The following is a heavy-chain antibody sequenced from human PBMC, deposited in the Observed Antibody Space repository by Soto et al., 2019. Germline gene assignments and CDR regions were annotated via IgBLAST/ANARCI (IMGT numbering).Heavy chain of an antibody. V-gene: IGHV4-30-4*01. CDR2: IYYSGST. D-gene: IGHD6-13*01. J-gene: IGHJ1*01. CDR3: ASQTGYSRFFQH. CDR1: GGSISSGDYY. Sequence: SETLSLTCTVSGGSISSGDYYWSWIRQPPGKGLEWIGYIYYSGSTYYNPSLKSRVTISVDTSKNQFSLKLSSVTAADTAVYYCASQTGYSRFFQHWGQGTLVTVSS.